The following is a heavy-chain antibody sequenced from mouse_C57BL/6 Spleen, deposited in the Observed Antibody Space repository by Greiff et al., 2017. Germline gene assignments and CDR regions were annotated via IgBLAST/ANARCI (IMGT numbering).Heavy chain of an antibody. CDR2: IWSDGST. CDR3: ARQGNYYGSSYDYYAMDY. CDR1: GFSLTSYG. J-gene: IGHJ4*01. V-gene: IGHV2-6-1*01. D-gene: IGHD1-1*01. Sequence: QVQLVESGPGLVAPSQSLSITCTVSGFSLTSYGVHWVRQPPGKGLEWLVVIWSDGSTTYNSALKSRLSISKDNSKSQVFLKMNSLQTDDTAMYYCARQGNYYGSSYDYYAMDYWGQGTSVTVSS.